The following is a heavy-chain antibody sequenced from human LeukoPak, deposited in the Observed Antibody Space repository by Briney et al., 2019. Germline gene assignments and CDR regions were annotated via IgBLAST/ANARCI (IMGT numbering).Heavy chain of an antibody. D-gene: IGHD2-15*01. J-gene: IGHJ4*02. CDR2: INRYGDSI. CDR1: GFTFSSYA. CDR3: ARARRDCSGGSCYSYYFDF. Sequence: PGGSLRLSCAPSGFTFSSYAMNWVRQAPGKGLEFVSAINRYGDSIYYANSVKGRFTISRDDSKNTVYLQMGSLRAEDMPVYYCARARRDCSGGSCYSYYFDFWGQGTLVTVSS. V-gene: IGHV3-64*01.